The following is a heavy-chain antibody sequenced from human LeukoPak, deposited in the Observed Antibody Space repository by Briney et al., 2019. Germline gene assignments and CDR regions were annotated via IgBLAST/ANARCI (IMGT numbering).Heavy chain of an antibody. V-gene: IGHV1-18*04. J-gene: IGHJ4*02. CDR1: GYTFTSYG. D-gene: IGHD6-13*01. CDR2: ISAYNGNT. Sequence: ASVKVSCKASGYTFTSYGISWVRQAPGQGLEWMGWISAYNGNTNYAQKLQGRVTMTTDTSTSTAYMELRSLRSDDTAVYYCARDEPYSSSWYLVYWGQGTLVTVSS. CDR3: ARDEPYSSSWYLVY.